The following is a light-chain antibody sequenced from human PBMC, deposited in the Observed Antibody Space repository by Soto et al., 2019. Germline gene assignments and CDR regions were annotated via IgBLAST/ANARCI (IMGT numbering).Light chain of an antibody. CDR3: QQYNSYPWT. Sequence: DIQMTQSPSTLSGSVGDRVTITCRASQTISSWLEWYQQKPGKAPKLLXYDASSLESGVPSRFRGSGSGTEFTLTISSLQPDDFETYYCQQYNSYPWTFGQGTKVDIK. CDR2: DAS. J-gene: IGKJ1*01. CDR1: QTISSW. V-gene: IGKV1-5*01.